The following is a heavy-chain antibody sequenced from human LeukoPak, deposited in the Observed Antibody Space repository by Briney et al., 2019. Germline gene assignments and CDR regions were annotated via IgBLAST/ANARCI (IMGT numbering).Heavy chain of an antibody. D-gene: IGHD3-22*01. CDR3: ARLRGRARYYDSSGYYYLDY. CDR1: GGSFSGYY. V-gene: IGHV4-34*01. CDR2: INHSGNT. Sequence: PSETLSLTCAVYGGSFSGYYWSWIRQPPGKGLEWIGEINHSGNTNYNPSLKSRVTISVDTSKNQFSLKLSPVTAADTAVYYCARLRGRARYYDSSGYYYLDYWGQGTLVTVSS. J-gene: IGHJ4*02.